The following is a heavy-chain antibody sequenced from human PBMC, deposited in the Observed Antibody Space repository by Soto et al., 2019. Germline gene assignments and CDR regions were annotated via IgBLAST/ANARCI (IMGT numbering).Heavy chain of an antibody. CDR2: IVVGSGNT. CDR1: GFTCTSSA. CDR3: AADPSIEAGTYYFDY. Sequence: SGQVSCQASGFTCTSSAVQGVGQARGQRLEWIGWIVVGSGNTNYAQKLQERVNITRDMSTSTAYMELSSLRSEDTAVYYCAADPSIEAGTYYFDYWGQGTLVTVSS. V-gene: IGHV1-58*01. J-gene: IGHJ4*02. D-gene: IGHD6-25*01.